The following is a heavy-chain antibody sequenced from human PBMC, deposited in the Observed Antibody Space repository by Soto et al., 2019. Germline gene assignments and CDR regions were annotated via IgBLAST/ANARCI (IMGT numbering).Heavy chain of an antibody. J-gene: IGHJ4*02. D-gene: IGHD4-17*01. CDR1: GFTFSSYW. Sequence: EVQLVESGGGLVQPGGSLRLCCAASGFTFSSYWMSWVRQAPGKGLEWVANIKQDGSEKYYVDSVKGRFTISRDNAKNSLYLQMNSLRAEDTAVYYCARDYGGNEFDYWGQGTLVTVSS. V-gene: IGHV3-7*01. CDR2: IKQDGSEK. CDR3: ARDYGGNEFDY.